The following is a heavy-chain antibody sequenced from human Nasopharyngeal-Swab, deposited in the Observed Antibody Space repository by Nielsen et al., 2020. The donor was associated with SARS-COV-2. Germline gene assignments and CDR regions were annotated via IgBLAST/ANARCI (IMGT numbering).Heavy chain of an antibody. D-gene: IGHD3-3*01. CDR2: ISAYNGNT. CDR3: ARDDSSNYDFWSGYYTSFDY. J-gene: IGHJ4*02. V-gene: IGHV1-18*01. CDR1: GYTFTSYG. Sequence: ASVKVSGKASGYTFTSYGISWVRQAPGQGLEWMGWISAYNGNTNYAQKLQGRVTMTTDTSTSTAYMELRSLRSADTAVYYCARDDSSNYDFWSGYYTSFDYWGQGTLVTVSS.